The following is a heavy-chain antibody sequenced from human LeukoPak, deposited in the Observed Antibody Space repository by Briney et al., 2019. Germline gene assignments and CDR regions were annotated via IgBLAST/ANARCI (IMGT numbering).Heavy chain of an antibody. CDR1: GFTVSSNY. CDR2: IYSGGST. Sequence: GGSLRLSCAASGFTVSSNYMSWVRQAPGKGLEWVSVIYSGGSTYYADSVKGRFTISRDNSKNTLYLQMNSLRAEDTAVYYCASIRFRGYYGSGTRGDYWGQGTLVTVSS. V-gene: IGHV3-66*01. CDR3: ASIRFRGYYGSGTRGDY. D-gene: IGHD3-10*01. J-gene: IGHJ4*02.